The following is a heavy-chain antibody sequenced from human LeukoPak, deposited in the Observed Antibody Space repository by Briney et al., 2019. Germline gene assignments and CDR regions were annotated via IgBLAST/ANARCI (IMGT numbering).Heavy chain of an antibody. J-gene: IGHJ4*02. CDR1: GYTFTSYG. D-gene: IGHD2-21*02. CDR3: ARVEYCGGDCYSPFDY. Sequence: GASVKVSCKASGYTFTSYGINWVRQATGQGLEWMGWISAYNGNTNYAQKLQGRVTMTTDTSTSTAYMELRSLRSDDTAVYYCARVEYCGGDCYSPFDYWGQGTLVTVSS. CDR2: ISAYNGNT. V-gene: IGHV1-18*01.